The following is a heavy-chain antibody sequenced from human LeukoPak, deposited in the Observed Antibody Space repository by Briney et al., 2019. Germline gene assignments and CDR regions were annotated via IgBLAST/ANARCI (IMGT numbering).Heavy chain of an antibody. CDR3: ARGDVVVPAALTY. D-gene: IGHD2-2*01. V-gene: IGHV4-34*01. CDR2: INHSGST. Sequence: NPSETLSLTCAVYGGSFSGYYWSWIRQAPGKGLEWIGEINHSGSTNYNPSLKSRVTISVDTSKNQFSLKLSSVTAADTAVYYCARGDVVVPAALTYWGQGTLVTVSS. CDR1: GGSFSGYY. J-gene: IGHJ4*02.